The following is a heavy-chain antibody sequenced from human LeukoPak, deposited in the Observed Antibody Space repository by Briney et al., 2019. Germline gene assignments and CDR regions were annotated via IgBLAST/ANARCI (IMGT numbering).Heavy chain of an antibody. CDR1: GGSFSGYY. CDR3: ARYGSDLRAFDY. V-gene: IGHV4-34*01. Sequence: SETLSLTCAVYGGSFSGYYWSWIRQPPGKGLEWIGEINHSGSTNYNPSLKSRVTISVDTSRNQFSLKLSSVTAADTAVYYCARYGSDLRAFDYWGQGTLVTVSS. D-gene: IGHD3-10*01. J-gene: IGHJ4*02. CDR2: INHSGST.